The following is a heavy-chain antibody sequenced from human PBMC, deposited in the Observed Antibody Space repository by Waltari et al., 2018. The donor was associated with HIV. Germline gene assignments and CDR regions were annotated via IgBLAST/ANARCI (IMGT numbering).Heavy chain of an antibody. D-gene: IGHD3-22*01. J-gene: IGHJ6*02. CDR2: ISYDGSNK. V-gene: IGHV3-30-3*01. CDR3: ARDPYYYDTTYGMDV. CDR1: GFTFSSYA. Sequence: QVQLVESGGGVVQPGRSLRLSCAASGFTFSSYAMHWVRPAPGKGLEWVAVISYDGSNKYYADSVKGRFTISRDNSKNTLYLQMNSLRAEDTAVYYCARDPYYYDTTYGMDVWGQGTTVTVSS.